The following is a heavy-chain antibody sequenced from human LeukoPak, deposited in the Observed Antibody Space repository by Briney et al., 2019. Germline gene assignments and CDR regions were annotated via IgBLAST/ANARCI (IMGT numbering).Heavy chain of an antibody. V-gene: IGHV3-66*01. Sequence: GGSLRLSCAASGFSVSRSYMIWVRQAPGKVLQWVSSIYTGGSTFAADSIKGRFIISRDNSENSIYLQMNSLRVDDTAVYFCARGTLGSGYDYWGQGTLVTVSS. D-gene: IGHD6-19*01. J-gene: IGHJ4*02. CDR3: ARGTLGSGYDY. CDR1: GFSVSRSY. CDR2: IYTGGST.